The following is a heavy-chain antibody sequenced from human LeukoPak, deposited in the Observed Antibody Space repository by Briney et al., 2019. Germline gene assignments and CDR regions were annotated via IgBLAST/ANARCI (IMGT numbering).Heavy chain of an antibody. CDR1: GFTFSSYS. D-gene: IGHD5-12*01. V-gene: IGHV3-21*01. J-gene: IGHJ6*02. CDR2: ISSSSSYI. CDR3: ASGYDPFYYYYGMDV. Sequence: GGSLRLSCAASGFTFSSYSMNWVRQAPEKGLEWVSSISSSSSYIYYADSVKGRFTISRDNAKNSLYLQMNSLRAEDTAVYYCASGYDPFYYYYGMDVWGQGTTVTVSS.